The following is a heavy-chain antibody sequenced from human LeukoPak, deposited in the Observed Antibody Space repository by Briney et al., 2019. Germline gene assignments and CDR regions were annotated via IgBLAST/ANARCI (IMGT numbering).Heavy chain of an antibody. J-gene: IGHJ4*02. D-gene: IGHD6-13*01. CDR2: ISYDGSNK. CDR1: GFTFSSYA. CDR3: ARALYSSSWYGGWYYFDY. V-gene: IGHV3-30*04. Sequence: GRSLRLYCAASGFTFSSYAMHWVRQAPGKGLEWVAVISYDGSNKYYAESVKGRFTIYRDNSKNTLYLQMNSLRAEDTAVYYCARALYSSSWYGGWYYFDYWGQGTLVTVSS.